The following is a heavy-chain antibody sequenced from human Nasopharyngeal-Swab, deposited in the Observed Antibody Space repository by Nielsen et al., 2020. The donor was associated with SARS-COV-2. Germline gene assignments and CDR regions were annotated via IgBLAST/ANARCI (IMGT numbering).Heavy chain of an antibody. D-gene: IGHD2-2*01. CDR3: ARDCSSTSSETHYYYYGMDV. CDR1: GFTFSSYG. J-gene: IGHJ6*02. V-gene: IGHV3-33*01. Sequence: GSLRLSCAASGFTFSSYGMHWVRQAPGKGLEWVAVIWYDGSNKYYADSVKGRFTISRDNAKNSLYLQMNSLRAEDTAVYYCARDCSSTSSETHYYYYGMDVWGQGTTVTVSS. CDR2: IWYDGSNK.